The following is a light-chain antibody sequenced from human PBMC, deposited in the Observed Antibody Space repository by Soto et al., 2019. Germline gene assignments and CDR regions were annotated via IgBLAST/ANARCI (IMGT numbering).Light chain of an antibody. CDR3: QQYNKWPLT. V-gene: IGKV3-15*01. J-gene: IGKJ1*01. Sequence: EILMTQSPGTLSASPGERATLSCRASQSVSSNLAWYQQKPGQAPRLLIYAVSTRATGIPARFSGSGSGTEFTLTISILQSEDFAVYYCQQYNKWPLTFGQGTKVAIK. CDR2: AVS. CDR1: QSVSSN.